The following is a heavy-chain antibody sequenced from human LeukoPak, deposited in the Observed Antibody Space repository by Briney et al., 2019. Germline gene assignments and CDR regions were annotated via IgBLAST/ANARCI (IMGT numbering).Heavy chain of an antibody. CDR2: IYYSGST. CDR3: ARSYYDSSGFSAFDI. CDR1: GGPISSSSYY. Sequence: SETLSLTCTVSGGPISSSSYYWGWIRQPPGKGLEWIGSIYYSGSTYYNPSLKSRVTISVDTSKNQFSLKLSSMTAADTAVYYCARSYYDSSGFSAFDIWGQGTMVTVSS. D-gene: IGHD3-22*01. J-gene: IGHJ3*02. V-gene: IGHV4-39*01.